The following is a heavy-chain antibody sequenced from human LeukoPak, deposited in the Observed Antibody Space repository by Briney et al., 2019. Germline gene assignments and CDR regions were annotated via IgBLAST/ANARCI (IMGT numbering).Heavy chain of an antibody. Sequence: GGSLRLSCAASGFTFSSYAMSWVRQAPGKGLEWVSAISGSGGSTYYADSVKGRFTISRDNSKNTLYLQMNSLRAEDTAVYYCARDFGHYDSSGYYYPRFDYWGQGTLVTVSS. CDR1: GFTFSSYA. D-gene: IGHD3-22*01. V-gene: IGHV3-23*01. CDR2: ISGSGGST. J-gene: IGHJ4*02. CDR3: ARDFGHYDSSGYYYPRFDY.